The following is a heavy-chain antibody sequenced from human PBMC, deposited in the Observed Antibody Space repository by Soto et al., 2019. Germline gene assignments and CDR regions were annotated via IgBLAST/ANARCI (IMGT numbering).Heavy chain of an antibody. V-gene: IGHV3-66*01. Sequence: GGSLRLSCAASGFTFSDHYMSWVRQAPGKGLEWVSVIYSGGSTYYADSVKGRFTISRDNSKNTLYLQMNSLRAEDTAVYYCAARTQGYSYATAFDYWGKGTLVTVYS. CDR3: AARTQGYSYATAFDY. J-gene: IGHJ4*02. D-gene: IGHD5-18*01. CDR1: GFTFSDHY. CDR2: IYSGGST.